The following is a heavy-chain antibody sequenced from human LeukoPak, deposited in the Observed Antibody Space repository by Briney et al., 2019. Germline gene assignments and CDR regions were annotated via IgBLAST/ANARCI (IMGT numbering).Heavy chain of an antibody. D-gene: IGHD3-10*01. Sequence: ASVKVSCKPSGYTFTSYDINWVRQATGQGLEWMGWMNPNSGNTGYAQKFQGRVTMTRNTSISTAYMELSSLRSEDTAVYYCARGSRSRTYYYYYGMDVWGQGTTVTVSS. CDR2: MNPNSGNT. V-gene: IGHV1-8*01. J-gene: IGHJ6*02. CDR1: GYTFTSYD. CDR3: ARGSRSRTYYYYYGMDV.